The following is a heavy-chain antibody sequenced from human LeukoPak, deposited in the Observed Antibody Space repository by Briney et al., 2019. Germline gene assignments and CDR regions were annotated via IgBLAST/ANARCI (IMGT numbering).Heavy chain of an antibody. J-gene: IGHJ6*03. V-gene: IGHV3-74*01. Sequence: GGSLRLSCAASGFTFSSYWMHWVRQAPGKGLVWVSRINSDGSSTSYADSVKGRFTISRDNAKNSLYLQMNSLRAEDTALYYCARDRRYCSGGSCYYYYYYMDVWGKGTTVTVSS. D-gene: IGHD2-15*01. CDR1: GFTFSSYW. CDR2: INSDGSST. CDR3: ARDRRYCSGGSCYYYYYYMDV.